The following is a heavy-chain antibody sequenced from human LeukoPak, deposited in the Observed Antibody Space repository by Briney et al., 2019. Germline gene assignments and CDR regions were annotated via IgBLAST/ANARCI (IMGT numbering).Heavy chain of an antibody. Sequence: PGGSLRLSCAASGFTFSTYWMHWVRQAPGKGLVWVSRINSDGSSIRYADSAKGRFTISRDNAKNTLYLQMNSLRAEDTAVYYCARDHGLLWFGSRLYGMDVWGKGTTVTVSS. CDR1: GFTFSTYW. J-gene: IGHJ6*04. CDR2: INSDGSSI. CDR3: ARDHGLLWFGSRLYGMDV. D-gene: IGHD3-10*01. V-gene: IGHV3-74*01.